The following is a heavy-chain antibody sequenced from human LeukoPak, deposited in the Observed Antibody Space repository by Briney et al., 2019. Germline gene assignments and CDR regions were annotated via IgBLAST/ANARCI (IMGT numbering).Heavy chain of an antibody. Sequence: GGSLRLSGAASVFTFSTYNMNWVRQAPGKGLEWVSSITSSSRYTFYADSVKGRFTISRDNAKNSLYLQTNSLRGEDTAIYYCARDPYNGGYGDSYYYYMDVWGKGTTVTISS. V-gene: IGHV3-21*06. CDR2: ITSSSRYT. CDR1: VFTFSTYN. CDR3: ARDPYNGGYGDSYYYYMDV. D-gene: IGHD1-26*01. J-gene: IGHJ6*03.